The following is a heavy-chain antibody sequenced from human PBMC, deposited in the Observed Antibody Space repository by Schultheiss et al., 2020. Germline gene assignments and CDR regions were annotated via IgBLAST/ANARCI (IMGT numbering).Heavy chain of an antibody. CDR1: GFTFSSYW. CDR2: IGTAGDT. J-gene: IGHJ4*02. Sequence: GGSLRLSCAASGFTFSSYWMHWVRQATGKGLEWVSAIGTAGDTYYPGSVKGRFTISRENAKNSLYLQMNSLRAGDTAVYYCARGRDYGDYLWAFDYWGQGTLVNVYS. D-gene: IGHD4-17*01. V-gene: IGHV3-13*04. CDR3: ARGRDYGDYLWAFDY.